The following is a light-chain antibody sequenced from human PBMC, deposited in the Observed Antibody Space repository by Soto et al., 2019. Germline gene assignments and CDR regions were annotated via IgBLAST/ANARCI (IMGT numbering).Light chain of an antibody. V-gene: IGKV3D-20*02. J-gene: IGKJ4*02. CDR3: QQRSSWPLT. Sequence: EVVLTQSPGTLSLSPGERATLSCRASQSVSGSDLAWYQQKPGQAPRLLISGVSNRATGTPDRFSGSGSGTDFTLTISSLEPEDFAVYFCQQRSSWPLTFGGGTKVEIK. CDR1: QSVSGSD. CDR2: GVS.